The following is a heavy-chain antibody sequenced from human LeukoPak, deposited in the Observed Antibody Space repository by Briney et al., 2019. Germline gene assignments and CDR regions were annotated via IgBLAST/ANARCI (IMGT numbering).Heavy chain of an antibody. J-gene: IGHJ2*01. CDR3: ARNTSPGGYFDL. V-gene: IGHV4-39*07. D-gene: IGHD1-14*01. CDR1: GGSISSTSHH. Sequence: SEALSLTCSVSGGSISSTSHHWDWIRQPPGKGLEWIGSIYYSGSTYFNPSLKSRVTISVDTSKNQFSLKLNSVTAADTAVYYCARNTSPGGYFDLWGRGTLVTVSS. CDR2: IYYSGST.